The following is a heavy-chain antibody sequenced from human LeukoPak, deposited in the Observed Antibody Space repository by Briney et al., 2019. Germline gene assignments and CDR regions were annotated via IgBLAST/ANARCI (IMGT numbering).Heavy chain of an antibody. CDR1: GYSFTTHW. CDR2: IYPGDSDT. Sequence: GESLKISCKCSGYSFTTHWIGWVRQMPGKGLEWMGIIYPGDSDTRYSPSFQGQVTISVDKSISTAYLQWSSLKASDTAIYYCARLYGSGLFIMNWFDPWGQGTLVTVSS. V-gene: IGHV5-51*01. D-gene: IGHD3-10*01. J-gene: IGHJ5*02. CDR3: ARLYGSGLFIMNWFDP.